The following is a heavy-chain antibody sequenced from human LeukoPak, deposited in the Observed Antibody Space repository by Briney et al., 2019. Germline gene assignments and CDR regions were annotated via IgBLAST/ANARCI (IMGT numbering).Heavy chain of an antibody. CDR3: ARGLPSSTRTYNWFDP. D-gene: IGHD2-2*01. V-gene: IGHV3-30*02. Sequence: GGSLRLSCAASGFTFNAHYMDWVRQAPGKGLEWVAFIHYDGGNEYNGDSVKGRFTISRDNSKNTLYLQMNSLRPEDTAVYYCARGLPSSTRTYNWFDPWGPGTLVTVSS. CDR1: GFTFNAHY. CDR2: IHYDGGNE. J-gene: IGHJ5*02.